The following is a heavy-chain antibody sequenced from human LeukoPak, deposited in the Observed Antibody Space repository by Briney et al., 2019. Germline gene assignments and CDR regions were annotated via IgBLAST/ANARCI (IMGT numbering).Heavy chain of an antibody. V-gene: IGHV3-30*18. CDR3: AKRMWQQLFTFDY. D-gene: IGHD6-13*01. CDR1: GFTFSSYG. J-gene: IGHJ4*02. Sequence: GGSLRLSCAASGFTFSSYGMHWVRQAPGKGLEWVAVISYGGSNKYYADSVKGRFTISRDNSKNTLYLQMNSLRAEDTAVYYCAKRMWQQLFTFDYWGQGTLVTVSS. CDR2: ISYGGSNK.